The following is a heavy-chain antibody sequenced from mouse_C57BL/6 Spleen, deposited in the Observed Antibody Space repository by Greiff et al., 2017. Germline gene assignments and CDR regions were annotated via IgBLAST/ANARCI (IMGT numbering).Heavy chain of an antibody. CDR3: ARVTAVVATYWYFDV. V-gene: IGHV5-4*01. J-gene: IGHJ1*03. CDR2: ISDGGSYT. D-gene: IGHD1-1*01. Sequence: EVHLVESGGGLVKPGGSLTLSCAASGFTFSSYAMSWVRQTPEKRLEWVATISDGGSYTYYPDNVKGRFTISRDNAKNNLYLQRSHLKSDDTSMYYCARVTAVVATYWYFDVWGTGTTVTVSS. CDR1: GFTFSSYA.